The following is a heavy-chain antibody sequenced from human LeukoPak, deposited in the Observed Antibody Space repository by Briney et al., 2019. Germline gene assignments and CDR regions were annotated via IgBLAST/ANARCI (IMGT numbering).Heavy chain of an antibody. J-gene: IGHJ1*01. Sequence: GTSVKVSCKASGFTFTSSAVQWVRQARGQRLEWIGWIVVGSGNTNYAQKFQERATITRDMSTSTAYMELSSLRSEDTAVYYCAADSSSSSGHAGGLQHWGQGTLVTVSS. D-gene: IGHD6-19*01. CDR3: AADSSSSSGHAGGLQH. V-gene: IGHV1-58*01. CDR2: IVVGSGNT. CDR1: GFTFTSSA.